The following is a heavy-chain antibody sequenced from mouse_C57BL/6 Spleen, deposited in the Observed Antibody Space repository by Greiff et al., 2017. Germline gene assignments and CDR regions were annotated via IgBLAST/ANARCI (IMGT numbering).Heavy chain of an antibody. V-gene: IGHV5-4*03. CDR3: ARGSGYDDY. CDR2: ISDGGNYT. D-gene: IGHD2-2*01. CDR1: GFTFSSSA. J-gene: IGHJ2*01. Sequence: EVKLVESGGGLVKPGGSLKLSCAASGFTFSSSAMSWVRQTPEKRLEWVATISDGGNYTDYPDNVKGRFTISRDNAKNNLYLQMSHLKSEDTAMFYCARGSGYDDYRGQGTTLTVSS.